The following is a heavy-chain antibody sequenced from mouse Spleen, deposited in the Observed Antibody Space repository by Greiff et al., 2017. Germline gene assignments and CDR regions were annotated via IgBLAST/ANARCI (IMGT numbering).Heavy chain of an antibody. CDR3: ARYRPHYYDGSHYAMDY. V-gene: IGHV1-72*01. CDR1: GYTFTSYW. Sequence: QVQLQQSGAELVKPGASVKLSCKASGYTFTSYWMHWVKQRPGRGLEWIGRIDPNSGGTKYNEKFKSKATLTVDKPSSTAYMQLSSLTSEDSAVYYCARYRPHYYDGSHYAMDYWGQGTSVTVSS. D-gene: IGHD1-1*01. J-gene: IGHJ4*01. CDR2: IDPNSGGT.